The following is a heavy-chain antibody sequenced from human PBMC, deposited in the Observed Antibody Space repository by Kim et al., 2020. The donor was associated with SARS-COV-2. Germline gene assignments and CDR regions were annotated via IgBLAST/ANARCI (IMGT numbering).Heavy chain of an antibody. Sequence: ASVKVSCKASGYTFTSYGISWVRQAPGQGLEWMGWISAYNGNTNYAQKLQGRVTMTTDTSTSTAYMELRSLRSDDTAVYYCARGRIAAREGLDWFDPWGQGTLVTVSS. CDR1: GYTFTSYG. CDR3: ARGRIAAREGLDWFDP. D-gene: IGHD6-6*01. V-gene: IGHV1-18*01. J-gene: IGHJ5*02. CDR2: ISAYNGNT.